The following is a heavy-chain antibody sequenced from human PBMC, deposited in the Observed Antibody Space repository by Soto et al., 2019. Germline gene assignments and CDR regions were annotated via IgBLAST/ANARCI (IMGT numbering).Heavy chain of an antibody. CDR1: GFTFSSYS. CDR3: ARDLCGGDCSYYYYYGMDV. CDR2: ISSSSSYI. D-gene: IGHD2-21*02. Sequence: EVQLVESGGGLVKPGGSLRLSCAASGFTFSSYSMNWVRQAPGKGLEWVSSISSSSSYIYYADSVKGRFTISRDNAKNSLYLQMNSLRAEDTAVYYCARDLCGGDCSYYYYYGMDVWGQGTTVTVSS. V-gene: IGHV3-21*01. J-gene: IGHJ6*02.